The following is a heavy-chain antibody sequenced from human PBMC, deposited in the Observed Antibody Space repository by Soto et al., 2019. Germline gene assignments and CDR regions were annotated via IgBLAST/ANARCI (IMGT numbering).Heavy chain of an antibody. CDR3: ARGWGGYFQH. CDR2: IYYSGST. J-gene: IGHJ1*01. CDR1: GGSISSYY. V-gene: IGHV4-59*01. Sequence: QVQLQESGPGLVKPSETLSLTCTVSGGSISSYYWSWIRQPPGKGLEWLGYIYYSGSTNYNPSLKSRVTISVDTSKNQFSLKLSSVTAADTAVYYCARGWGGYFQHWGQGTLVTVSS. D-gene: IGHD7-27*01.